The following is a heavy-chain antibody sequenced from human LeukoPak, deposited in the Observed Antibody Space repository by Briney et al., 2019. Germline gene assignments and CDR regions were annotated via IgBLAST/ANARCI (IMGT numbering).Heavy chain of an antibody. CDR1: GFTFSSYS. D-gene: IGHD6-19*01. J-gene: IGHJ4*02. CDR3: ARAGSSGWYYFDY. V-gene: IGHV3-21*01. CDR2: ISSSSSYI. Sequence: GGSLRLSCAASGFTFSSYSMNWVRQAPGKGLEWVSSISSSSSYIYYADSVKGRFTISRDNAKNSLYLQMNSLRAEDTAVYYCARAGSSGWYYFDYWGQGTLVTVSS.